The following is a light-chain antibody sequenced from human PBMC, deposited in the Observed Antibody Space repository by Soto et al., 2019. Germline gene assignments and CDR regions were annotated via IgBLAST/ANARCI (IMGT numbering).Light chain of an antibody. V-gene: IGKV3-15*01. Sequence: EIVLTQSPATLSLSPGERATLSCRASQSVSSYLAWYQQKPGQAPRLLTYGVSTRATGIPARFSGSGSGTEFTLTISSLQSEDFAVFYCQQYNNWPPWTFGQGTKVDIK. CDR1: QSVSSY. CDR2: GVS. CDR3: QQYNNWPPWT. J-gene: IGKJ1*01.